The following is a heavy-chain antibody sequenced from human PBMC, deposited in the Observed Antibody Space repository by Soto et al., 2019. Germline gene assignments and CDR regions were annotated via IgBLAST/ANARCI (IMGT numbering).Heavy chain of an antibody. CDR2: ISYDGSIK. Sequence: QVQLVESGGGVVQPGRSLRLSCAASRFTFSSFGMHWVRQAPGKGLEWVAVISYDGSIKYYGDSVKGRFTISRDNSKNALYLQMNSLRAEDTAVYYCAKVDSQYSSSSGGANWGQGALVIVCS. CDR1: RFTFSSFG. J-gene: IGHJ4*02. V-gene: IGHV3-30*18. CDR3: AKVDSQYSSSSGGAN. D-gene: IGHD6-6*01.